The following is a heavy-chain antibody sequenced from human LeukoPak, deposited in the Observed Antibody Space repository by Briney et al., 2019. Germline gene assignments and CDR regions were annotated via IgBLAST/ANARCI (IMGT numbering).Heavy chain of an antibody. J-gene: IGHJ4*02. CDR3: ARGWHYYDSSGYYRY. CDR2: INPNSGDT. D-gene: IGHD3-22*01. V-gene: IGHV1-2*02. CDR1: GYIFTGYY. Sequence: ASVKVSCKASGYIFTGYYMHWVRQAPGQGLEWMGWINPNSGDTNYAQKFQGRVTMTRDTSISTAYMELSRLRSDDTAVYYCARGWHYYDSSGYYRYWGQGTLVTVSS.